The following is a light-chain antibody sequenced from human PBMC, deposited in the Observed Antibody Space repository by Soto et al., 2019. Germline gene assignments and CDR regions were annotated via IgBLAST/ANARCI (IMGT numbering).Light chain of an antibody. V-gene: IGKV3-20*01. CDR3: QHYGSSLRT. Sequence: PGYRATLSCLASQSVSSNLAWYQQKPGQAPRLLIYGASTTATGIPDRFSGSGSGTDFTLTISRLEPEDFAVYYCQHYGSSLRTFGQGTKVDIK. CDR1: QSVSSN. CDR2: GAS. J-gene: IGKJ1*01.